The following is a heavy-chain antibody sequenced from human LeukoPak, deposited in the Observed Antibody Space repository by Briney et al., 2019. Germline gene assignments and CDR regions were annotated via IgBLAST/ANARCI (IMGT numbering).Heavy chain of an antibody. V-gene: IGHV3-23*01. CDR3: ARDPSSWYYYYMDV. D-gene: IGHD6-13*01. Sequence: PGGSLRLSCAASGFTFSSYAMSWVRQAPVKGLEWVSAISGSGTNTYYADSVKGRFTISRDNAKNSLYLQMNSLRAEDTAVYYCARDPSSWYYYYMDVWGKGTTVTVSS. CDR2: ISGSGTNT. J-gene: IGHJ6*03. CDR1: GFTFSSYA.